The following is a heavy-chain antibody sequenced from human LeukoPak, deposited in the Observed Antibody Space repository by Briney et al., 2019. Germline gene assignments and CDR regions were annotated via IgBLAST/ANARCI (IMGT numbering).Heavy chain of an antibody. CDR3: AKALSTSIFDVLTVIDS. J-gene: IGHJ4*02. Sequence: GGSLRLSCSASGFTFSNYAVHWVRQAPGEGLQWVSTISGNGGRTTYPDSVKGRFTVAIDNSKKTLHLQMNTLRAEDTAVYYCAKALSTSIFDVLTVIDSWGQRTLVAVSS. D-gene: IGHD3-3*01. CDR2: ISGNGGRT. CDR1: GFTFSNYA. V-gene: IGHV3-23*01.